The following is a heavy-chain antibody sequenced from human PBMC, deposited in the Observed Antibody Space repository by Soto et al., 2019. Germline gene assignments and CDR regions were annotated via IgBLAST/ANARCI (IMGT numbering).Heavy chain of an antibody. J-gene: IGHJ6*03. V-gene: IGHV3-11*01. CDR1: GFTFSDYY. D-gene: IGHD5-12*01. CDR3: AKGKRGGYSYYMDV. Sequence: GGSLRLSCGASGFTFSDYYMTWIRQAPGKGLEWISYISGSGNTVDYSDSVKGRFTISRDNSKNSLYLQMNSLRAEDTAVYYCAKGKRGGYSYYMDVWGKGTTVTVSS. CDR2: ISGSGNTV.